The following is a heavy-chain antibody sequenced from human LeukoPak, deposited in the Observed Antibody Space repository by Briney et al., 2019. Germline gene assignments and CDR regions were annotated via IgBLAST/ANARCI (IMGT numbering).Heavy chain of an antibody. V-gene: IGHV3-30-3*01. Sequence: GRSLRLSCAASGFTFSSYAMHWVRQAPGKGLEWVAVILYDGNNKHYAESAKGRFTISRDNSNNMLYLQMNSLRPEDTAVYYCAKDRLFGSGLNGPHYYYGMDVWGQGTTVTVSS. J-gene: IGHJ6*02. D-gene: IGHD1-26*01. CDR3: AKDRLFGSGLNGPHYYYGMDV. CDR1: GFTFSSYA. CDR2: ILYDGNNK.